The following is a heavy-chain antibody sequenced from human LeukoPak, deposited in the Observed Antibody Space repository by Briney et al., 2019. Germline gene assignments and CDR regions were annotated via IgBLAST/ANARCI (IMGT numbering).Heavy chain of an antibody. V-gene: IGHV4-34*01. CDR3: ARGGGSSWYGRGNDAFDI. CDR2: INHSGST. D-gene: IGHD6-13*01. CDR1: GGSFSGYY. Sequence: SETLSLTCAVYGGSFSGYYWSWIRQPPGKGLEWIGEINHSGSTNYNPSLKSRVTISADTSKNQFSLKLSSVTAADTAVYYCARGGGSSWYGRGNDAFDIWGQGTMVTVSS. J-gene: IGHJ3*02.